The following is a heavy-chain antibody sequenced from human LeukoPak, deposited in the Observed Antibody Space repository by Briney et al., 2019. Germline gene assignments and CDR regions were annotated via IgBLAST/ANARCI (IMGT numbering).Heavy chain of an antibody. D-gene: IGHD2-21*02. CDR3: ARTDETAPAEDFQH. Sequence: GGSLRLSCAASGFIFSSYGMHWVRQAPGKGLEWVSVIYSGGSTYYADSVKGRFTISRDNSKNTLYLQMKSLRAEDTAAYYCARTDETAPAEDFQHWGQGTLVTVSS. V-gene: IGHV3-NL1*01. CDR1: GFIFSSYG. J-gene: IGHJ1*01. CDR2: IYSGGST.